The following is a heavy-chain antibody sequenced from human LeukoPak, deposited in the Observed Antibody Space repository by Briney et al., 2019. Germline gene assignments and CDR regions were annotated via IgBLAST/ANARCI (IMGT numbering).Heavy chain of an antibody. CDR1: GFTFDDYG. CDR2: INWNGGST. CDR3: AGAPYSYNWNHYYYYYYMDV. D-gene: IGHD1-20*01. V-gene: IGHV3-20*04. J-gene: IGHJ6*03. Sequence: PGGSLRLSCAASGFTFDDYGMSWVRQAPGKGLEWFSGINWNGGSTGYADSVKGRFTISRDNAKNSLYLQMNSLRAEDTALYYCAGAPYSYNWNHYYYYYYMDVWGKGTTVTVSS.